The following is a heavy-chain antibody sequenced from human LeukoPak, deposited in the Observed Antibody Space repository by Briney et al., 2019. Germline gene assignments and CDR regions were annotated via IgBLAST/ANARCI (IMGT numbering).Heavy chain of an antibody. J-gene: IGHJ4*02. Sequence: GGSLRLSCAASGFTFSGYGMHWVRQAPGKGLEWVALIWYDGSSKHYADSVKGRFTISRDNSKNTLYLQMNSLRAEDTAVYYCARDLYGLGYFDYWGQGTLVTVSS. CDR1: GFTFSGYG. D-gene: IGHD3-10*01. CDR2: IWYDGSSK. CDR3: ARDLYGLGYFDY. V-gene: IGHV3-30*02.